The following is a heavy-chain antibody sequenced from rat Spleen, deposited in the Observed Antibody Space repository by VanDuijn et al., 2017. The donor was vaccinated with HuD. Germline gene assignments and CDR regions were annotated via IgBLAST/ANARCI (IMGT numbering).Heavy chain of an antibody. D-gene: IGHD1-10*01. J-gene: IGHJ2*01. CDR3: ASWTTSGY. CDR2: ISPGGGST. V-gene: IGHV5-19*01. Sequence: EVQLVESGGGLVQPGRSLKLSCAASGFTFSNYGMHWIRQAPTKGLEWVASISPGGGSTYYRDAVKGRFTISMDNAEHTVYLKMNSLRSEDTATYYCASWTTSGYWGQGVMVTVSS. CDR1: GFTFSNYG.